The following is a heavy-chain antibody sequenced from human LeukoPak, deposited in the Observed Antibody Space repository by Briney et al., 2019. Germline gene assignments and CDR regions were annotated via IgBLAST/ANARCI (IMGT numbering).Heavy chain of an antibody. V-gene: IGHV3-30*04. J-gene: IGHJ4*02. D-gene: IGHD5-24*01. CDR1: GFTFSSYA. Sequence: GGSLRLSCAASGFTFSSYAMHWVRQAPGKGLEWVAVISYDGSNKYYADSVKGRFTISRDNSKNTLYLQMNSLRAEDTAVYYCNVEILPETRFDYWGQGTLVTVSS. CDR3: NVEILPETRFDY. CDR2: ISYDGSNK.